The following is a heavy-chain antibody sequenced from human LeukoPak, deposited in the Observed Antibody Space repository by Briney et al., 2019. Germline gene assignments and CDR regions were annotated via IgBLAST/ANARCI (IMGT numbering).Heavy chain of an antibody. CDR1: GFTFSSYG. Sequence: GGSLRLSCAASGFTFSSYGMHWVRQAPGKGLEWVAFIQYDGRNTYYADPVKGRFTISRDNSKNMLYLQMNSLRAEDTAVYYCAKDESSWYPGYFDYWGHGTLVTVSS. J-gene: IGHJ4*01. CDR3: AKDESSWYPGYFDY. V-gene: IGHV3-30*02. CDR2: IQYDGRNT. D-gene: IGHD6-13*01.